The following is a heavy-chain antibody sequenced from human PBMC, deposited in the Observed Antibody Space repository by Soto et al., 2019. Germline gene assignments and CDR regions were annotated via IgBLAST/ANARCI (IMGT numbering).Heavy chain of an antibody. Sequence: QVQMVESGGGVAQPGRSLRLSCAVSGFTFSAFAMYWVRQAPGKGLEWVALISYDGGNEDYAESVRGRFTISRDNSKNTLYLDMNSLSAEDSAVYFCAKGVVREPAYFDCWGQGTLVTVSS. V-gene: IGHV3-30*18. CDR1: GFTFSAFA. J-gene: IGHJ4*02. CDR3: AKGVVREPAYFDC. CDR2: ISYDGGNE. D-gene: IGHD3-10*01.